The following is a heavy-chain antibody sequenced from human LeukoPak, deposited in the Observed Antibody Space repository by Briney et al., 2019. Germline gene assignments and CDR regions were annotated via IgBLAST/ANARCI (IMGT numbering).Heavy chain of an antibody. CDR3: ARVPRYCSSTSCSQPSDY. CDR2: ISSSSSYI. V-gene: IGHV3-21*01. CDR1: GFTFSSYS. J-gene: IGHJ4*02. D-gene: IGHD2-2*01. Sequence: GGSLRLSCAASGFTFSSYSMSWVRQAPGKGLEWVSSISSSSSYIYYADSVKGRFTISRDNAKNSLYLQMNSLRAEDTAVYYCARVPRYCSSTSCSQPSDYWGQGTLVTVSS.